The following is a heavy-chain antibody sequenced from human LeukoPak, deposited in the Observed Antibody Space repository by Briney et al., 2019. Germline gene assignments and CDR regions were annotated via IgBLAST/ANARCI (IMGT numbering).Heavy chain of an antibody. CDR2: IKHDVSGT. D-gene: IGHD2-2*01. CDR3: ARKGCSSATCLYYYYMDV. J-gene: IGHJ6*03. CDR1: GFTFSSHW. Sequence: GGSLRLSCVASGFTFSSHWMSWVRQAPGKGLEWVANIKHDVSGTYYVDSVKGRFTISRDNAKNSLYLQMNSLRAEDTAVYYCARKGCSSATCLYYYYMDVWGKGTAVTVSS. V-gene: IGHV3-7*01.